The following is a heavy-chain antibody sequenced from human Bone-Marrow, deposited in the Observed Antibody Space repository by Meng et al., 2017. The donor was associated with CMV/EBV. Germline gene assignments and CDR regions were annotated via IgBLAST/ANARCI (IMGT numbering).Heavy chain of an antibody. CDR3: AKERGSGWLKPDY. CDR2: IRYHGTDK. Sequence: GGSLRLSCAASGFTFSNYGMPWVRQAPGKVLEWVAFIRYHGTDKYYADSVKGRFTVPKDNPKNTLYLHMNSLRVDDTAVYYCAKERGSGWLKPDYWGQGTLVTVSS. J-gene: IGHJ4*02. D-gene: IGHD6-19*01. V-gene: IGHV3-30*02. CDR1: GFTFSNYG.